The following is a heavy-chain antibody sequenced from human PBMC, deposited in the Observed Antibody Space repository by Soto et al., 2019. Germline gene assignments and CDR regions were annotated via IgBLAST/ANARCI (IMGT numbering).Heavy chain of an antibody. CDR2: ISWNSGSI. V-gene: IGHV3-9*01. CDR3: AKSSDYGDRTFDY. J-gene: IGHJ4*02. CDR1: GFTFDDYA. D-gene: IGHD4-17*01. Sequence: EVQLVESGGGLVQPGRSLRLSCAASGFTFDDYAMHWVRQAPGKGLEWVSGISWNSGSIGYADSVKGRFTISRDNAKNSLYLQMNSLRAEDTALYYCAKSSDYGDRTFDYWGQGTLVTVSS.